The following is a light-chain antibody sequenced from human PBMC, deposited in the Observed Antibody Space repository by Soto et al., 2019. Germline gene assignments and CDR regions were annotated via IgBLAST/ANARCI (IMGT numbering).Light chain of an antibody. CDR2: EVS. Sequence: QSALTQPASVSGSPGQSITISCTGTTSDVGTYDYVSWYQHQPGKAPKVMIYEVSNRPSGVSDRFAGSKSGNTASLTISGSEAEGEADYDCSSNVGATTGVFVPGTKVTVL. CDR1: TSDVGTYDY. CDR3: SSNVGATTGV. J-gene: IGLJ1*01. V-gene: IGLV2-14*01.